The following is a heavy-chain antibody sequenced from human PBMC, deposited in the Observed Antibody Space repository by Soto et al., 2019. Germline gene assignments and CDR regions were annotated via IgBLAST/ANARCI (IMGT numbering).Heavy chain of an antibody. D-gene: IGHD3-10*01. CDR3: TGITWFRGMDV. CDR2: TYYKSKWNN. V-gene: IGHV6-1*01. J-gene: IGHJ6*02. CDR1: VDSVSSNSAG. Sequence: SQTLSLTCVISVDSVSSNSAGWNWIRQSPSRGLEWLGRTYYKSKWNNDYALSAKSRITINPDTSKNQFSLHLYSVTPEDTAVYYCTGITWFRGMDVWGQGTPVTVSS.